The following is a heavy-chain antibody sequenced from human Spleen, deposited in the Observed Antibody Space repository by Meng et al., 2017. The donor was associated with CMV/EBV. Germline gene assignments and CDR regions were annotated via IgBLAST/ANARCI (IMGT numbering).Heavy chain of an antibody. CDR1: GYRFTYYW. J-gene: IGHJ3*02. CDR3: ARQYCSGTTCSSEAFDI. D-gene: IGHD2-2*01. V-gene: IGHV5-51*01. CDR2: IYPGDSDT. Sequence: KVSCKGSGYRFTYYWIGWVRQMPGKGLEWMGIIYPGDSDTTYSSSFQGQVTISADKSISTAYLQWSSLKASDTAMYYCARQYCSGTTCSSEAFDIWGQGTMVTVSS.